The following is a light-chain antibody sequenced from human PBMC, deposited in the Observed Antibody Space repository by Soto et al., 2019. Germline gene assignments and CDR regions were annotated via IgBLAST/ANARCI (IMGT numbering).Light chain of an antibody. CDR3: QQSHSAPLT. V-gene: IGKV1-39*01. CDR2: AAS. Sequence: DIQMTQSPSSLSASVGDRVTITCRASQSISNYLNWYQQKPGRAPKLLIYAASSLQSGVPSRFSGSGSGTDFTLTISSLQPEDFTTYYCQQSHSAPLTFGQGTKVDIK. CDR1: QSISNY. J-gene: IGKJ1*01.